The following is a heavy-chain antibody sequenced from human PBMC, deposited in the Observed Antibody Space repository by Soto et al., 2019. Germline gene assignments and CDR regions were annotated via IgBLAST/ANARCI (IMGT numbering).Heavy chain of an antibody. CDR1: GGSIGSYY. Sequence: SETLSLTCTVSGGSIGSYYWSWIRQPPGKGLEWIGYIYYSGSTNYNPSLKSRVTISVDTSKNQFSLKLSSVTAADTAVYYCARVSHPGYSGYDYYFDYWGQGTLVTVSS. CDR2: IYYSGST. J-gene: IGHJ4*02. V-gene: IGHV4-59*01. CDR3: ARVSHPGYSGYDYYFDY. D-gene: IGHD5-12*01.